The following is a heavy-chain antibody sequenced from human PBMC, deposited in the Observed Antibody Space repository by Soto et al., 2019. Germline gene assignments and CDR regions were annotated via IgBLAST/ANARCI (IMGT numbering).Heavy chain of an antibody. CDR3: ARDSHWSSDY. D-gene: IGHD2-8*02. J-gene: IGHJ4*02. CDR2: IKSDSSGT. CDR1: GFTFSGYN. V-gene: IGHV3-48*02. Sequence: EVQLVESGGGLVQPGGSLRLSCAASGFTFSGYNMNWVRQAPGKGLECISCIKSDSSGTWYADSVKGRFTMSRDNAKKSLYLQMNSLRDEDTAVYFCARDSHWSSDYWGQGTLVAVSS.